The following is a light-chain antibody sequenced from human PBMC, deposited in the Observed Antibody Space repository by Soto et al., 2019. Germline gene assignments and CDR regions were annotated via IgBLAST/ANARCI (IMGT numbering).Light chain of an antibody. CDR1: SSNIGSCT. Sequence: QAVVIQPPSASGTPGQRVTISCSGSSSNIGSCTVNWYQQLPGTAPKLLIYNNDQRPSGVPDRFSGSKSGTSASLAISGLQSEDEADYYCAAWDDSLNGVVFGGGTKLTVL. J-gene: IGLJ2*01. V-gene: IGLV1-44*01. CDR3: AAWDDSLNGVV. CDR2: NND.